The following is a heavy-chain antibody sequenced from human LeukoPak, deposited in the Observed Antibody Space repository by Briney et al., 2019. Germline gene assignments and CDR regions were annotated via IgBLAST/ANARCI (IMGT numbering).Heavy chain of an antibody. V-gene: IGHV3-11*01. CDR2: ISSSGSTI. Sequence: GGSLRLSCAASGFTFSDSYMSWIRQAPGKGLEWVSYISSSGSTIYYADSVKGRFTISRNSAKNSLFLQMNSLRAEDSAVYFCARLRRIWNDVEFVDSWGQGTLVTVSS. D-gene: IGHD1-1*01. CDR3: ARLRRIWNDVEFVDS. CDR1: GFTFSDSY. J-gene: IGHJ4*02.